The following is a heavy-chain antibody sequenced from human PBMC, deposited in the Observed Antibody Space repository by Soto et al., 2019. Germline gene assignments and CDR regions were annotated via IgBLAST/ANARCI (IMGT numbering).Heavy chain of an antibody. Sequence: EVQLVESGGGLIKPGGSLRLSCAASGFSFTNAWMSWVRQAPGKGLEWVGRIKRIIDGGTADYAAPVKGRFTISRDDSKNTFYLQLKNLKTEDTAVYYCSTGSVFGVTTHAEDYWGQGTLVTVSS. CDR2: IKRIIDGGTA. CDR3: STGSVFGVTTHAEDY. D-gene: IGHD3-3*01. J-gene: IGHJ4*02. V-gene: IGHV3-15*01. CDR1: GFSFTNAW.